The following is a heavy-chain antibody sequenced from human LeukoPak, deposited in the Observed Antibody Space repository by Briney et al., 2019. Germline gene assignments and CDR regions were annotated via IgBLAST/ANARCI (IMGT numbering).Heavy chain of an antibody. CDR1: GYTFTSYG. V-gene: IGHV1-18*01. Sequence: ASVKVSCKASGYTFTSYGINWVRQAPGPGLEWMGWISAYNGNTNYAQKLQGRVTMTTDTSTSTAYMELRSLRSDDTAVYYCARGTPYYYGSGSYRFDPWGQGTLVTVSS. D-gene: IGHD3-10*01. CDR3: ARGTPYYYGSGSYRFDP. J-gene: IGHJ5*02. CDR2: ISAYNGNT.